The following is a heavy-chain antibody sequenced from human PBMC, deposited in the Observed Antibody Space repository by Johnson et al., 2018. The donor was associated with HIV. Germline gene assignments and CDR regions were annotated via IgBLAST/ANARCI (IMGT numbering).Heavy chain of an antibody. Sequence: VQLVESGGGLVQPGGSLRLSCAASGFIFGDYGMSWIRQAPGKGLEWVSGINWNGGNTNYVDSVKGRFTISRDKSKNTLYLQMNSLRAEDTAVYYCAKDKIWGQGTMVTVSS. CDR1: GFIFGDYG. CDR3: AKDKI. CDR2: INWNGGNT. J-gene: IGHJ3*02. V-gene: IGHV3-20*04.